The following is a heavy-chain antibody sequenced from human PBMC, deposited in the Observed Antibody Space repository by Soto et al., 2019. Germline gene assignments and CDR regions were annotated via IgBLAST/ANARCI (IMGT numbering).Heavy chain of an antibody. CDR3: ERDESIPDSSGIEQ. D-gene: IGHD3-22*01. V-gene: IGHV1-69*01. CDR1: WGTLSIDA. J-gene: IGHJ4*02. Sequence: SSVXVAFKASWGTLSIDAIMFCRQAPVQGLEWMGGIIPIFGTAKYAQKFQGRVTITADESTSTAYIELSSLRSEDTAVYYCERDESIPDSSGIEQWGQRTLVNV. CDR2: IIPIFGTA.